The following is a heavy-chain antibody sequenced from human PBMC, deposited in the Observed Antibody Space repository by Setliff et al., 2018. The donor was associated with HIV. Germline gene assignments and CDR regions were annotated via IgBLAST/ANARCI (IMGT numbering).Heavy chain of an antibody. CDR1: GYIFTSYG. D-gene: IGHD3-22*01. V-gene: IGHV1-18*01. CDR2: ISAYNGNT. J-gene: IGHJ1*01. CDR3: ARDPSSGIYYDSSGQYFQN. Sequence: ASVKVSCKASGYIFTSYGISWVRQAPGQGLEWMGWISAYNGNTNYAQKFQGRVSMAIDTSTSTAYMGLRSLRPDDTAVYFCARDPSSGIYYDSSGQYFQNWGQGTLVTVSS.